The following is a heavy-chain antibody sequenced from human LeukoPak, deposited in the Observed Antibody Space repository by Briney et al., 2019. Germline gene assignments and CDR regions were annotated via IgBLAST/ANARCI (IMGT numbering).Heavy chain of an antibody. J-gene: IGHJ5*02. V-gene: IGHV3-74*01. CDR2: INSDGSST. D-gene: IGHD3-3*01. CDR1: GFTFSSYW. Sequence: PGGSLRLSCAASGFTFSSYWMHWVRQAPGKGLVWVSRINSDGSSTSYADSVKGRFTISRDNAKNTLYLQMNRLRAEDTAVYYCAREAFRWSDGVVDPWGQGTLVTVSS. CDR3: AREAFRWSDGVVDP.